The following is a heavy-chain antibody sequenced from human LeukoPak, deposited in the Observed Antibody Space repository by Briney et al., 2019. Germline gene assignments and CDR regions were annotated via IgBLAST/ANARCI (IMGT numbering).Heavy chain of an antibody. J-gene: IGHJ4*02. V-gene: IGHV3-30*04. CDR2: ISFDGNNK. CDR3: ARRGSSGWYVD. D-gene: IGHD6-19*01. CDR1: GFTFNSYT. Sequence: GGSLRLSCAASGFTFNSYTIHWVRQAPGKGLEWVAVISFDGNNKFYTDSVKGRFTISRDNAKNSLYLQMNSLRAEDTAVYYCARRGSSGWYVDWGQGTLVTVSS.